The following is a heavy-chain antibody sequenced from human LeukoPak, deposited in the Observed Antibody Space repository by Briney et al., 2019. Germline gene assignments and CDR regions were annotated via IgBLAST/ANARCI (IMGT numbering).Heavy chain of an antibody. CDR2: IYTSGST. J-gene: IGHJ5*02. CDR1: GGSISSYY. CDR3: AREKSIAAAGIRSNWFDPWGQGPGNWFDP. V-gene: IGHV4-4*07. Sequence: SETLSLTCTVSGGSISSYYWSWIRQPAGKGLEWIGRIYTSGSTNYNPSLKSRVTMSVDTSKNQFSLKLSSVTAADTAVYYCAREKSIAAAGIRSNWFDPWGQGPGNWFDPWGQGTLVTVSS. D-gene: IGHD6-13*01.